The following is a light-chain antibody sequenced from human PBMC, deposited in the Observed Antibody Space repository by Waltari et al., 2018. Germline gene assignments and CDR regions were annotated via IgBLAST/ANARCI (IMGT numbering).Light chain of an antibody. CDR1: QTVARNY. CDR2: SAS. J-gene: IGKJ4*01. Sequence: EIVLTQSPGTLPLSPGERATLSCGSSQTVARNYLAWYQQKPGQAPRLLIHSASSRAPGIPDRFSGSGSGTDFTLTISRLEPEDFAVYHCQQYATSPLTFGGGTKVEIK. CDR3: QQYATSPLT. V-gene: IGKV3-20*01.